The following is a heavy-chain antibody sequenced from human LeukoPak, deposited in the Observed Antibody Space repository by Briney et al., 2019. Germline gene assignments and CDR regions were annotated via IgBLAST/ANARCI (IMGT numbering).Heavy chain of an antibody. CDR1: GFIVSSNY. J-gene: IGHJ4*02. CDR3: ARVGITLFGVVIL. V-gene: IGHV3-53*01. Sequence: GGSLRLSCAASGFIVSSNYVSWVSQAPGKGLEWVSILYSGGNTYYADSVKGRFIISRDNSNNTLYLQMNSLRTEDTAVYYCARVGITLFGVVILWGQGTLVTVSS. D-gene: IGHD3-3*01. CDR2: LYSGGNT.